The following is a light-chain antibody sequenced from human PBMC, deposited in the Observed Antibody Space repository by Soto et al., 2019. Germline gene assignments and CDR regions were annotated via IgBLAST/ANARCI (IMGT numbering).Light chain of an antibody. CDR1: QGISNS. Sequence: DFQMPQSPSSLSASVGAIVTITCRASQGISNSFAWYQQNPGKVPKLLIYAASPLQAGVPSRFSGSGPGTDFTLTISSLQPEDGATDDCQKYNSAPCTFGPGTKVDIK. CDR2: AAS. V-gene: IGKV1-27*01. CDR3: QKYNSAPCT. J-gene: IGKJ3*01.